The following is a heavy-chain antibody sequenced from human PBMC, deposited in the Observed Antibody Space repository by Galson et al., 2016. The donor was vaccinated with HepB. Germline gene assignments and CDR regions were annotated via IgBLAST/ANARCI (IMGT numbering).Heavy chain of an antibody. CDR2: ISNSGGST. D-gene: IGHD2-8*01. Sequence: SLRLSCAASGFTFSSYAMNWVRQTPGKGLEWVSAISNSGGSTYYGDSVKGRFTISRDNSKNTLYLQMNSLRAEDAAVYYCAKDYTHIVLGGNCFDPWGQGTLVTVSS. CDR3: AKDYTHIVLGGNCFDP. J-gene: IGHJ5*02. CDR1: GFTFSSYA. V-gene: IGHV3-23*01.